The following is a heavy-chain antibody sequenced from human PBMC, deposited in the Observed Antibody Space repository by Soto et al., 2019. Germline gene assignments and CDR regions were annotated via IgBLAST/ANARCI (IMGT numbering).Heavy chain of an antibody. CDR1: GGTFSSYA. V-gene: IGHV1-69*13. Sequence: SVKVSCKASGGTFSSYAISWVRQAPGQGREWMGGIIPIFGTANYAQKFQGRVTITADESTSTAYMELSSLRSEDTAVYYCARVSYYYDSSGEYNWFGPWGQGXLVTVYS. CDR2: IIPIFGTA. D-gene: IGHD3-22*01. J-gene: IGHJ5*02. CDR3: ARVSYYYDSSGEYNWFGP.